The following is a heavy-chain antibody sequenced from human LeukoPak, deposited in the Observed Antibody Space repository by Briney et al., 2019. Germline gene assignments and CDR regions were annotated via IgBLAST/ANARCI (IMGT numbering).Heavy chain of an antibody. Sequence: ASVKVSCKASGYTFTNYHMHWVRQAPGQGLEWMGWINPNSGGTNYAQKFQGRVTMTRDTSISTAYMELSRLRSDDTAVYYCARTMVRGVIRVAGFDYWGQGTLVTVSS. J-gene: IGHJ4*02. CDR3: ARTMVRGVIRVAGFDY. D-gene: IGHD3-10*01. V-gene: IGHV1-2*02. CDR1: GYTFTNYH. CDR2: INPNSGGT.